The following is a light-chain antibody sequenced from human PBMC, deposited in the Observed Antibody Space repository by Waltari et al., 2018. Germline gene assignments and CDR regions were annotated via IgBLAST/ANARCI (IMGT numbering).Light chain of an antibody. V-gene: IGKV3-20*01. CDR2: GAS. CDR1: QSVSRT. J-gene: IGKJ1*01. CDR3: QTYVRIPVT. Sequence: EIVLTQSRRPLSFSPADRAPLSRRASQSVSRTLAWHQHTPGQAPRLLIYGASTRATGIAERFSGGGSGKDFSLTISRLEPEDFAVYYCQTYVRIPVTFGQGTKVEIK.